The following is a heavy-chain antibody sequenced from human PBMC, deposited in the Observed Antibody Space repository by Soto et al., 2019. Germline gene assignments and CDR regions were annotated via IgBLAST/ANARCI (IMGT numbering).Heavy chain of an antibody. D-gene: IGHD1-7*01. CDR1: GASISESGYY. V-gene: IGHV4-39*01. CDR3: AKHRSGTMDSH. Sequence: QLQLQESGPGLVKPSETLSLTCSVSGASISESGYYWGWIRQPPGKGLEYIGNVYYSGLTHYSPSLKSRVTMSVDTSQNHFSLTLSSVTAADTAVYYCAKHRSGTMDSHWGQGSLVTVSS. CDR2: VYYSGLT. J-gene: IGHJ4*02.